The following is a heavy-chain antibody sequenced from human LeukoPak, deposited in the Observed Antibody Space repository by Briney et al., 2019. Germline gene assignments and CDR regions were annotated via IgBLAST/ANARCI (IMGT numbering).Heavy chain of an antibody. CDR1: RFTFSSYT. D-gene: IGHD2-2*01. CDR2: ISANAVST. V-gene: IGHV3-23*01. CDR3: ASMPSTEIYYFDYMDV. Sequence: LTGGSLRLSCADSRFTFSSYTMNWVRQAPGKGLEWVSGISANAVSTYYADSVKGRFTISRDNSKNTLYLHMDRLGTEDAAVYYCASMPSTEIYYFDYMDVWGKGTTVTVSS. J-gene: IGHJ6*03.